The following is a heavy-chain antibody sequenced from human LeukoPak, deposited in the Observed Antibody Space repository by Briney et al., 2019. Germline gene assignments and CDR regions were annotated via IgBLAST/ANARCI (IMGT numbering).Heavy chain of an antibody. Sequence: SETLSLTCTVSGGSISSSTYYWGWIRQPPGKGLEWIGAIYYSGSTYYNPSLKSRVTISVDTSKNQFSLKLSSVTAADTAVYYCARGTYYYYYYMDVWGKGTTVTVSS. V-gene: IGHV4-39*01. CDR1: GGSISSSTYY. CDR3: ARGTYYYYYYMDV. J-gene: IGHJ6*03. CDR2: IYYSGST.